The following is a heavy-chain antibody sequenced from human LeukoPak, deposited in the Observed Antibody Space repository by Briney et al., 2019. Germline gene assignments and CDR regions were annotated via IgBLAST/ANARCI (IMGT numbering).Heavy chain of an antibody. D-gene: IGHD2-2*02. CDR1: GFTFNIYS. J-gene: IGHJ4*02. V-gene: IGHV3-48*01. CDR2: ISSSSSTI. CDR3: AKSHDMVVIPTTIPGVDY. Sequence: GGSLRLSCAASGFTFNIYSLNWVRQAPGKGLEWISYISSSSSTIYYADSVRGRFTISRDNAKNSLYLEMNSLTAEDTAIYYCAKSHDMVVIPTTIPGVDYWGQGTLVTVSS.